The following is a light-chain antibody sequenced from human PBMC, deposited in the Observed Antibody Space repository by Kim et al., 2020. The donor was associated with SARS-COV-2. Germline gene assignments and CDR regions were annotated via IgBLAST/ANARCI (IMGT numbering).Light chain of an antibody. V-gene: IGLV1-40*01. CDR2: GNG. J-gene: IGLJ2*01. CDR1: SSSLGAVYD. CDR3: QSYDISLISSV. Sequence: MVAISCTESSSSLGAVYDVPWYQQLPGPAPKLLIYGNGNRPSGVPDRFSGSKSGTSASLAITGLQAEDEADYYCQSYDISLISSVFGGGTQLTVL.